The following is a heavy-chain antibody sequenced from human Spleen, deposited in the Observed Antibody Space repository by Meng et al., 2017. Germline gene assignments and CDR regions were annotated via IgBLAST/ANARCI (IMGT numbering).Heavy chain of an antibody. CDR3: AGDYYYGSGSYYSWWFDA. D-gene: IGHD3-10*01. Sequence: SETLSLTCTVSGGSISSSSYYWGWIRQPPGKGLEWIGSIYYSGSTYYNPSLKSRVTISVDTSKNQFSLKLSSVTAADAAVYYCAGDYYYGSGSYYSWWFDAWGQGTLVTVSS. J-gene: IGHJ5*01. CDR2: IYYSGST. V-gene: IGHV4-39*07. CDR1: GGSISSSSYY.